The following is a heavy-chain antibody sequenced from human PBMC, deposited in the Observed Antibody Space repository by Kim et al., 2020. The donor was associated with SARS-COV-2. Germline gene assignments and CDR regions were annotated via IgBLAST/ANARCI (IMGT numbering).Heavy chain of an antibody. J-gene: IGHJ4*02. CDR1: GGTISSYA. Sequence: SVKVSCKASGGTISSYAISWVRPAPGQGLEWMGGIIPIFGTANYAQKFQGRVTITADESTSTAYMELSSLRSEDTAVYYCARDMGYSGYDFHAFDYWGQGALVTVSS. V-gene: IGHV1-69*13. D-gene: IGHD5-12*01. CDR2: IIPIFGTA. CDR3: ARDMGYSGYDFHAFDY.